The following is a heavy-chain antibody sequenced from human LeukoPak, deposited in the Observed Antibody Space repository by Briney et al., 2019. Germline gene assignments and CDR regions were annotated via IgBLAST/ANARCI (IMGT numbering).Heavy chain of an antibody. CDR3: ARDERGYSYVDY. V-gene: IGHV1-69*04. CDR2: IIPILGIA. J-gene: IGHJ4*02. CDR1: GGTFSSYA. Sequence: SVKVSCKASGGTFSSYAISWVRQAPGQGLEWMGRIIPILGIANYAQKFQGRVTITADKSTSTAYMELSSLRSEDTAVYYCARDERGYSYVDYWGQGTLVTVSS. D-gene: IGHD5-18*01.